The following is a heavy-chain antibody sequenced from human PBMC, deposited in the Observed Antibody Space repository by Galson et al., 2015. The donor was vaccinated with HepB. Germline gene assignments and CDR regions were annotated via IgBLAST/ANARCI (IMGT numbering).Heavy chain of an antibody. J-gene: IGHJ6*02. CDR3: ARELKYYYDSSGYAYYYYGMDV. D-gene: IGHD3-22*01. CDR2: INPNSGGT. Sequence: SVKVSCKASGYTFTGYYMHWVRQAPGQGLEWMGWINPNSGGTNYAQKFQGWVTMTRDTSISTAYMELSRLRSDDTAVYYCARELKYYYDSSGYAYYYYGMDVWGQGTTVTVSS. CDR1: GYTFTGYY. V-gene: IGHV1-2*04.